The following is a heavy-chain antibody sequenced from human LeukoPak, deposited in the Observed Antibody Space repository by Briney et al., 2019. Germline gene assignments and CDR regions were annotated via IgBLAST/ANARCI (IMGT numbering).Heavy chain of an antibody. CDR1: GGSFITYA. V-gene: IGHV1-69*04. Sequence: VKVSCKASGGSFITYAISWVRQAPGQGLEWMGRIIPILGLANYAQKFQGRVTITADKSTSTAYMEPSSLRSEDTAVYYCARDDDVGASNYWGQGTLVTVSS. CDR2: IIPILGLA. J-gene: IGHJ4*02. D-gene: IGHD1-26*01. CDR3: ARDDDVGASNY.